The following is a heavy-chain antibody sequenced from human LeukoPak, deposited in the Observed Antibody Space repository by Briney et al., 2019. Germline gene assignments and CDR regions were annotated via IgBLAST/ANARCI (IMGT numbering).Heavy chain of an antibody. CDR1: GFTFSSYG. Sequence: PGGSLRLSCAASGFTFSSYGMHWVRQAPGKGLEWVAVISYDGSNKYYADSVKGRFTISRDNSKNTLYLQMNCLRAEDTAVYYCAKDWSTDYWGQGTLVTVSS. CDR2: ISYDGSNK. CDR3: AKDWSTDY. D-gene: IGHD5/OR15-5a*01. V-gene: IGHV3-30*18. J-gene: IGHJ4*02.